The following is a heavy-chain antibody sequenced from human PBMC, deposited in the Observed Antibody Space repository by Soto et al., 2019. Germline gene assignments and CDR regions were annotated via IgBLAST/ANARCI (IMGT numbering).Heavy chain of an antibody. CDR1: GFTFSSYA. CDR3: ARSGVVVVAATFDY. CDR2: ISYDGSNK. Sequence: GGSLRLSCAASGFTFSSYAMHWVRQAPGKGLEWVAVISYDGSNKYYADSVKGRSTISRDNSKNTLYLQMNSLRAEDTAVYYCARSGVVVVAATFDYWGQGTLVTVSS. D-gene: IGHD2-15*01. V-gene: IGHV3-30-3*01. J-gene: IGHJ4*02.